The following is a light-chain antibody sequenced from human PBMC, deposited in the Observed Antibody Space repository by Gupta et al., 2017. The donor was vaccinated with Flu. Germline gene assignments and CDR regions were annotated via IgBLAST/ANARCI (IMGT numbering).Light chain of an antibody. Sequence: DIQTTQSPSSLSASLGDRVTITCRASQDISNRLAWFQQKAGKAPKPLIFAASTLLTGVPSKFSGSGSGTDFTLTISSLQPEDFATYYCQHYNSYPITFGQGTRLEIK. CDR3: QHYNSYPIT. CDR1: QDISNR. J-gene: IGKJ5*01. V-gene: IGKV1-16*02. CDR2: AAS.